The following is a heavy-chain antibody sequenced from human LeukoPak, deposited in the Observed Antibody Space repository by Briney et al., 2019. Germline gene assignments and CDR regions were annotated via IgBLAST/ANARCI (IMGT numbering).Heavy chain of an antibody. V-gene: IGHV3-21*01. J-gene: IGHJ4*02. CDR1: GFTFSSYS. D-gene: IGHD2/OR15-2a*01. CDR3: VRGGTYCDSTCKGADY. Sequence: GGSLRLSCAASGFTFSSYSMNWVRQAPGKGLEWVSAIDSSTTRIYYANSVRGRFTISRDNAKNSLDLQMNSLRAEDTAVYYCVRGGTYCDSTCKGADYWGQGTLVAVSS. CDR2: IDSSTTRI.